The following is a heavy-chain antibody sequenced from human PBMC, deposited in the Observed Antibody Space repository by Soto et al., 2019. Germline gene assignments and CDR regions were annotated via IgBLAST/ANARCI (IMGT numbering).Heavy chain of an antibody. CDR2: LSFDGTNQ. V-gene: IGHV3-30*18. CDR3: AKEIVSGKNAN. J-gene: IGHJ4*02. D-gene: IGHD1-26*01. CDR1: GFPFSTYD. Sequence: PGGSLRLSCAGSGFPFSTYDMHWVRQAPGKGLEWVSYLSFDGTNQNYADSVKGRFTISRDNSKDTLYLQMSSLKTDDTAVYYCAKEIVSGKNANWGPGTLVTVSS.